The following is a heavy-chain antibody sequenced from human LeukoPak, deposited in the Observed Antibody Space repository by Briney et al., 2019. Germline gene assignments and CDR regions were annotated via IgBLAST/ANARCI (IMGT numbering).Heavy chain of an antibody. CDR3: ARVSPLTWFFDY. D-gene: IGHD3-22*01. J-gene: IGHJ4*02. Sequence: SVKVSCKASGGTFSSYAISWVRQAPGQGLEWMGGIIPIFGTANYAQKFQGRVTITADKSTSTAYMELSSLRSEDTAVYYCARVSPLTWFFDYWGQGTLVTVSS. CDR1: GGTFSSYA. V-gene: IGHV1-69*06. CDR2: IIPIFGTA.